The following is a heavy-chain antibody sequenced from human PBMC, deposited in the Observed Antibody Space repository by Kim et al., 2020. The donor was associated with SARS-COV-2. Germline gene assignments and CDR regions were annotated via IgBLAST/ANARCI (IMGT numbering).Heavy chain of an antibody. CDR2: I. CDR3: AKYGSGYFFDY. D-gene: IGHD3-10*01. J-gene: IGHJ4*02. V-gene: IGHV3-21*01. Sequence: ISSADSVKGRFTISRDNAKNSLYLQMNSLRAEDTAVYYCAKYGSGYFFDYWGQGALVTVSS.